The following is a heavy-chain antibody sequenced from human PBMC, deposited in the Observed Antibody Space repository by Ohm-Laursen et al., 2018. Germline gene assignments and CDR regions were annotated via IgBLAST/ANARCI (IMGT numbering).Heavy chain of an antibody. Sequence: GSLRLSCAASGFTFSNSAMTWVRQAPGKGLEWVSSISGTTDNTYYADSVKGRFTISRDNSKNTLFLQMNSLRADDTALYYCAKYGSGWYEDYWGQGTLVTVSS. CDR3: AKYGSGWYEDY. D-gene: IGHD6-19*01. CDR2: ISGTTDNT. J-gene: IGHJ4*02. V-gene: IGHV3-23*01. CDR1: GFTFSNSA.